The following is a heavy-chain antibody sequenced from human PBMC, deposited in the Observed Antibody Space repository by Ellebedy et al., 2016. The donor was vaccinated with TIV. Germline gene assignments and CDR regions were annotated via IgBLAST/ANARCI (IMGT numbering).Heavy chain of an antibody. Sequence: GESLKISXAASGFTFSSYSMNWVRQAPGKGLEWVSYISSSSSTIHYADSVKGRFTISRDNAKNPLYLQMNSLRDEDTAVYYCARDRGGYTYGNFDYWGQGTLVTVSS. CDR2: ISSSSSTI. D-gene: IGHD5-18*01. CDR3: ARDRGGYTYGNFDY. V-gene: IGHV3-48*02. CDR1: GFTFSSYS. J-gene: IGHJ4*02.